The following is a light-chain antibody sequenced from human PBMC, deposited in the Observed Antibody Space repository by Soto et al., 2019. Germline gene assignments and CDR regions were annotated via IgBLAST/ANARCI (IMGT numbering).Light chain of an antibody. V-gene: IGKV3-20*01. Sequence: VFMQSPCTLSLSRGERATLSCRASQSVSSSYLAWYQQKPGQAPRLLIYGASSRATGIPDRFSGSWSGTDFTLSISRLEPEYFAVYYCQQYANSPLLTFGGGTKVDIK. CDR3: QQYANSPLLT. CDR1: QSVSSSY. CDR2: GAS. J-gene: IGKJ4*01.